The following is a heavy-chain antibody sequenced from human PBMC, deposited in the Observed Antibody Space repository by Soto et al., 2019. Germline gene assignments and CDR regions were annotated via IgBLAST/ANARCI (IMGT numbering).Heavy chain of an antibody. CDR2: IYWDDDK. CDR3: AHRAGLQGNWNGGYFDF. D-gene: IGHD1-1*01. J-gene: IGHJ4*02. Sequence: QITLKESGPTRVRPTQTLTLTCNFSGFSLNTVGVGLGWIRQPPGEALEELALIYWDDDKRYNPSLKTRLTIIKDTSKNQVVLTMTNMDPNDTGTYYCAHRAGLQGNWNGGYFDFWGQGALVTVSS. V-gene: IGHV2-5*02. CDR1: GFSLNTVGVG.